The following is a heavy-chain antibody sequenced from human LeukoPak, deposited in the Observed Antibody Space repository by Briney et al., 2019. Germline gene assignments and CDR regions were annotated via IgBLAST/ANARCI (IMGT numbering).Heavy chain of an antibody. CDR3: STPSF. CDR2: IKSKTDGGTI. Sequence: GGTLRLSCATSGFSFTNAWMKRVRQAPGKGLEWVGRIKSKTDGGTIDYAAPVKGRFTISRDDSKNTLYLQMDNLKTEDTAIYYCSTPSFWGQGTLVTVSS. J-gene: IGHJ4*02. V-gene: IGHV3-15*07. CDR1: GFSFTNAW.